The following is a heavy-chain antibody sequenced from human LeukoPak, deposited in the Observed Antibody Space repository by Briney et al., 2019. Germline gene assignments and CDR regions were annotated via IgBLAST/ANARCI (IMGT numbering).Heavy chain of an antibody. J-gene: IGHJ4*02. D-gene: IGHD2-2*01. CDR1: GGSISSGGYS. Sequence: SETLSLTCAVSGGSISSGGYSWSWIRQPPGKGLEWIGYIYHSGSTYYNPSLKSRVTISVGRSKNQFSLKLSSVTAADTAVYYCARYCSSTSCSFFDYWGQGTLVTVSS. CDR2: IYHSGST. V-gene: IGHV4-30-2*01. CDR3: ARYCSSTSCSFFDY.